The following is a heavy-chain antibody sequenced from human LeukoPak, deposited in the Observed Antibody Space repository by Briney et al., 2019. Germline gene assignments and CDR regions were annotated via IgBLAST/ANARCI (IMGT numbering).Heavy chain of an antibody. D-gene: IGHD6-13*01. CDR1: EFTFSSYW. J-gene: IGHJ4*02. CDR2: IKQDGSEK. CDR3: AKQQQGYFDF. V-gene: IGHV3-7*01. Sequence: GGSLRLSCAASEFTFSSYWMSWVRQAPGKGLEWVANIKQDGSEKYYADSVKGRFTVSRDTSKNTLYLQMNSLRPEDTAVYYCAKQQQGYFDFWGQGTLVTVSS.